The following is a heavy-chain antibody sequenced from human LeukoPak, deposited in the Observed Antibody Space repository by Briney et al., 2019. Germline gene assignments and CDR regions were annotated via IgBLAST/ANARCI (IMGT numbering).Heavy chain of an antibody. CDR3: ARVRAGYSLHDAFDI. D-gene: IGHD3-22*01. Sequence: ASVKVSCKASGYTFTSYDINWVRQATGQGLEWMGWMNPNSGNTGYAQKFQGRVTITRNTSISTAYMELSSLRSEDTAVYCCARVRAGYSLHDAFDIWGQGTMVTVSS. J-gene: IGHJ3*02. CDR2: MNPNSGNT. V-gene: IGHV1-8*03. CDR1: GYTFTSYD.